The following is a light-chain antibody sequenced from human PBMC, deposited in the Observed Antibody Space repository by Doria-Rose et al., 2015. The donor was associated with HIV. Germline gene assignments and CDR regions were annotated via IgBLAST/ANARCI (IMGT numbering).Light chain of an antibody. CDR2: WAS. Sequence: DIRLTQSPESLGMSLGERAALNCKSNQSLLYTSKNYLAWYQQKPGQPPKLLIYWASTRQSGVPARFSGSGSGTDFTLTISSLVAEDVAVYYCQQYYDTPSLGPGTTVDIK. V-gene: IGKV4-1*01. CDR3: QQYYDTPS. CDR1: QSLLYTSKNY. J-gene: IGKJ3*01.